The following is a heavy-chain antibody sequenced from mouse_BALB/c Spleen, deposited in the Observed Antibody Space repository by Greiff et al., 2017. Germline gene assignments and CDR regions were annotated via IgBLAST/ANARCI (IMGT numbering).Heavy chain of an antibody. J-gene: IGHJ2*01. Sequence: QVHVKQSGAELARPGASVKLSCKASGYTFTSYWMQWVKQRPGQGLEWIGAIYPGDGDTRYTQKFKGKATLTADKSSSTAYMQLSSLASEDSAVYYCARTQYWGQGTTLTVSS. V-gene: IGHV1-87*01. CDR2: IYPGDGDT. CDR1: GYTFTSYW. CDR3: ARTQY.